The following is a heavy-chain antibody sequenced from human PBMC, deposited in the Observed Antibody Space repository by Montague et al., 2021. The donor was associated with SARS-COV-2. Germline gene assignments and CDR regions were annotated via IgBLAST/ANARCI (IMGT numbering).Heavy chain of an antibody. Sequence: SETLSLTCTVSGSSIGSSSYYWGWIRQPPGKGLEWIGSIYYSGSTYYNPSLKSRVTISVDTSKNQFSLKLGSVTAADTAVYYCARHSGRDTIFGVVIIPDAFDISGQGTMVTVSS. V-gene: IGHV4-39*01. CDR1: GSSIGSSSYY. CDR3: ARHSGRDTIFGVVIIPDAFDI. J-gene: IGHJ3*02. D-gene: IGHD3-3*01. CDR2: IYYSGST.